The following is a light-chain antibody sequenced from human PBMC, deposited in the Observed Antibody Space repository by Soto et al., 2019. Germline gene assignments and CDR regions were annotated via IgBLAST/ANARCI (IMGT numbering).Light chain of an antibody. CDR1: SSDVGSYNL. V-gene: IGLV2-23*02. Sequence: QSVLTQPASVSGSPGQSITISCTGTSSDVGSYNLVSWYQQHPGKAPKLMIYDVSKRPSGVSNRFSGSKSGNTASLTISGLQAEDEADYYCCSFAGSSTSYVFGTGTKVTVL. J-gene: IGLJ1*01. CDR3: CSFAGSSTSYV. CDR2: DVS.